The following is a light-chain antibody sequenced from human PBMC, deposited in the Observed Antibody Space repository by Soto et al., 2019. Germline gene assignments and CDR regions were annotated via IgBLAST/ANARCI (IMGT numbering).Light chain of an antibody. J-gene: IGLJ3*02. CDR1: SSDIGSNNY. Sequence: QSALTQPASVSGSPGQSITISCTGTSSDIGSNNYVSWFQQRPGKAPTLIIYEVSNRPSGVSTHFSGSKSGNTASLTISGRLPEDEAEYCCSPYTTTSRLFGGGTKLTVL. CDR2: EVS. CDR3: SPYTTTSRL. V-gene: IGLV2-14*01.